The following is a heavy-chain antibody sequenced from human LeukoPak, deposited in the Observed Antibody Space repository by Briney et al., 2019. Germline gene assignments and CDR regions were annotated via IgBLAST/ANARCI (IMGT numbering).Heavy chain of an antibody. CDR3: ARVSWSGQQLVLDY. CDR2: ISGSGGST. D-gene: IGHD6-13*01. J-gene: IGHJ4*02. Sequence: PGGSLRLSCAASGFTFSSYAMSWVRQAPGKGLEWVSAISGSGGSTYYADSVKGRFTISRDNAKNSLYLQMNSLRAEDTAVYYCARVSWSGQQLVLDYWGQGTLVTVSS. CDR1: GFTFSSYA. V-gene: IGHV3-23*01.